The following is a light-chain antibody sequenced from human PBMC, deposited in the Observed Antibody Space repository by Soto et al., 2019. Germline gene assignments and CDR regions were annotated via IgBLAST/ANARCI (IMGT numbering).Light chain of an antibody. J-gene: IGKJ1*01. CDR3: QQYGSSPEA. Sequence: EIVFTQSPGPLSLSPGERATLSCRASQSVTTSHLASYQQKPGQAPRLLIYGASRRATGIPDRFSGSGSGTDFSLTISRLEPEDLAVYYCQQYGSSPEAFGQGTKVVIK. CDR2: GAS. CDR1: QSVTTSH. V-gene: IGKV3-20*01.